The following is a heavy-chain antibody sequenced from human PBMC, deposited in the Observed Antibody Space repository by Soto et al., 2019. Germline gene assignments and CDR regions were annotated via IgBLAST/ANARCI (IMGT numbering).Heavy chain of an antibody. CDR2: INAGNGNT. CDR1: GYTFTSYA. V-gene: IGHV1-3*01. J-gene: IGHJ4*02. Sequence: QVQLVQSGAEVKKPGSSVKVSCKASGYTFTSYAMHWVRQAPGQRLEWMGWINAGNGNTKYSQKFQGRVTITRDTSASTAYMELSSLRSEDTAVYYCARARIVVVVAATLGYWGQGTLVTVSS. D-gene: IGHD2-15*01. CDR3: ARARIVVVVAATLGY.